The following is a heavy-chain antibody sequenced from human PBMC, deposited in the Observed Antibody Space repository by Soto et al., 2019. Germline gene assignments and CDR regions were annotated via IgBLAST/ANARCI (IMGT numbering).Heavy chain of an antibody. D-gene: IGHD3-22*01. V-gene: IGHV3-23*01. J-gene: IGHJ4*02. CDR3: AKDLSQLGYYDSSGETAFDY. CDR2: ISGSGGST. Sequence: EVQLLESGGGLVQPGGSLRLSCAASGFTFSSYAMSWVRQAPGKGLEWVSAISGSGGSTDYADSVKGRFTISRDNSKNTLYLQMNSLRAEDTAVYYCAKDLSQLGYYDSSGETAFDYWGQGTLVTVSS. CDR1: GFTFSSYA.